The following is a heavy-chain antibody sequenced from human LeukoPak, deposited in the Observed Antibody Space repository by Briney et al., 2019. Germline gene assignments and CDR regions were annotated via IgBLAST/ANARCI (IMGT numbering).Heavy chain of an antibody. J-gene: IGHJ4*02. Sequence: NPSETLSLTCTVSGGSISSYYWSWIRQPPGKGLEWIWYIYYSGGTNYNPSLKSRVTISVDTSKNQFSLKLSSVTAADTAVYYCARLGFSNSGSYLAPSDYWGQGTLVTVSS. CDR3: ARLGFSNSGSYLAPSDY. D-gene: IGHD1-26*01. V-gene: IGHV4-59*08. CDR1: GGSISSYY. CDR2: IYYSGGT.